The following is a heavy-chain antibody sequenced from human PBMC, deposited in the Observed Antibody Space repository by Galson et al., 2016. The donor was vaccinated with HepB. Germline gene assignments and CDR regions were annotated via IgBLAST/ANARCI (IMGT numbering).Heavy chain of an antibody. J-gene: IGHJ4*02. CDR1: AYTVTEFS. CDR3: AGGYFEY. Sequence: SVKVSCKVSAYTVTEFSIHWVRQGPGKGLEWMGGFVPDNGETVYAQIFQGRVSLTDDISTDTVYLELSSLRSEDTAVYYCAGGYFEYWGQGTQVTVSS. CDR2: FVPDNGET. V-gene: IGHV1-24*01.